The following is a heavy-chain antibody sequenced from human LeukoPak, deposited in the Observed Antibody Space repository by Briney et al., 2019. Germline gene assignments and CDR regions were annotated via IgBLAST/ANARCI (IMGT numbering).Heavy chain of an antibody. CDR1: GGSISSHY. Sequence: SETLSLTCTVSGGSISSHYWSWLRQPPGKGLEWIGSIYHSGSTYYNPSLKSRVTISVDTSKNQFSLKLSSVTAADTAVYYCARTNRGINWFDPWGQGTLVTVSS. D-gene: IGHD3-16*01. V-gene: IGHV4-59*08. J-gene: IGHJ5*02. CDR2: IYHSGST. CDR3: ARTNRGINWFDP.